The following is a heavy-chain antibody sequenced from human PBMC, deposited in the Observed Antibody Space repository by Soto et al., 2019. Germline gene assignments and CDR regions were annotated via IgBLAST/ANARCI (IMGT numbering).Heavy chain of an antibody. V-gene: IGHV2-5*02. D-gene: IGHD3-22*01. CDR1: GFSLSTREVG. J-gene: IGHJ4*02. CDR2: IYWDDSK. Sequence: QITLKESGPTLVKPTQTLTLTCTFSGFSLSTREVGVGWIRQPPGKALEWLAVIYWDDSKHYSPSLKSRVTITKDTSKNQVVLAVTNMDPGDTAIYYCAHAYDGTSRYWGQGTLVTVSS. CDR3: AHAYDGTSRY.